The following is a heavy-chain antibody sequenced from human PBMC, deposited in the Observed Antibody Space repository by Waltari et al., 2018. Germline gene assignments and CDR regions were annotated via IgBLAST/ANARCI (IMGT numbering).Heavy chain of an antibody. CDR1: GFTFSSYW. J-gene: IGHJ4*02. V-gene: IGHV3-74*01. Sequence: EVQLVESGGGLVQPGGSLRLSCAASGFTFSSYWLHWVRQPPGKGLVRVSRINSDGSSTSYVDSVKGRFTISRDNAKNTLYLQMNSLRAEDTAVYYCARAHGSGPGCDYWGQGTLVTVSS. CDR2: INSDGSST. D-gene: IGHD3-10*01. CDR3: ARAHGSGPGCDY.